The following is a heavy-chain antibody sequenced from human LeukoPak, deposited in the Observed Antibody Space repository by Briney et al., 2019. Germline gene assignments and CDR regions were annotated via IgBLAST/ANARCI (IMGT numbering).Heavy chain of an antibody. V-gene: IGHV4-34*01. CDR2: INHSGST. D-gene: IGHD2-15*01. CDR1: GGSFSGYY. CDR3: ARGGYCSGGSCYKNLDY. Sequence: PSETLSLTCAVYGGSFSGYYWCWIRHPPGKGLEWIGEINHSGSTNYNPSLKSRVTISVDTSKNQFSLKLSSVTAADTAVYYCARGGYCSGGSCYKNLDYWGEGTLVTVSS. J-gene: IGHJ4*02.